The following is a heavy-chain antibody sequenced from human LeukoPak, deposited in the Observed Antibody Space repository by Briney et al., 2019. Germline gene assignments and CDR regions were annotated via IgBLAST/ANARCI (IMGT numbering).Heavy chain of an antibody. Sequence: SQTLSLTCTVSGGSISSGDYYWSWIRQPPGKGLEWIGYIYYSGSTYYNPSLKSRVTISVDTSKKQFSLKLSSVTAADTAVYYCARDRSITMVRGTDGFDPWGQGTLVTVSS. CDR2: IYYSGST. CDR1: GGSISSGDYY. J-gene: IGHJ5*02. D-gene: IGHD3-10*01. CDR3: ARDRSITMVRGTDGFDP. V-gene: IGHV4-30-4*08.